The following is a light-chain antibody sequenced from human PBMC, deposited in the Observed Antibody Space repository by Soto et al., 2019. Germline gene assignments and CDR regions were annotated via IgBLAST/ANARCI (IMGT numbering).Light chain of an antibody. V-gene: IGLV4-69*01. Sequence: QLVLTQSPSASASLGASVKLTCTLSSGHSSYAIAGHQQQPEKGPRYLMKLNSDGSHSKGDGIPDRFSGSSSGAERYLTISSLQSEDEADYYCQTWGTGPFVFGTGTKVTVL. CDR1: SGHSSYA. CDR3: QTWGTGPFV. CDR2: LNSDGSH. J-gene: IGLJ1*01.